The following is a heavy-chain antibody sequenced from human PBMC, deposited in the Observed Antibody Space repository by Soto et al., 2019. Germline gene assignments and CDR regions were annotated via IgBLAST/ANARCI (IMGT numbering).Heavy chain of an antibody. CDR2: ITTSGASM. CDR3: MRDNGGMDV. CDR1: GFTFSNYD. J-gene: IGHJ6*02. Sequence: GGSLRLSGVASGFTFSNYDINWVRQAPWKGLEWVSRITTSGASMYNADSVKGRFTISRDNAKNSLYLQINSLRAADTAVYYCMRDNGGMDVFGQGTTVTFSS. V-gene: IGHV3-48*03.